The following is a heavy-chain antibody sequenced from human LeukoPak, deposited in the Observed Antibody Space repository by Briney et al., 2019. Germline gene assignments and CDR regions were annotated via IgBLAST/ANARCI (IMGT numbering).Heavy chain of an antibody. V-gene: IGHV1-24*01. CDR3: ATWWLESVNWFDP. CDR2: FDPEDGET. Sequence: ASVKVSRKVSGYTLTELSMHWVRQAPGKGLEWMGGFDPEDGETIYAQKFQGRVTMTEDTSTDTAYMELSSLRSEDTAVYYCATWWLESVNWFDPWGQGTLVTVSS. J-gene: IGHJ5*02. D-gene: IGHD6-19*01. CDR1: GYTLTELS.